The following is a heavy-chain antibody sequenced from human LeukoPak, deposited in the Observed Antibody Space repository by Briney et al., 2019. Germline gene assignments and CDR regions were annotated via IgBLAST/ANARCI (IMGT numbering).Heavy chain of an antibody. CDR2: IYYSGST. V-gene: IGHV4-31*03. J-gene: IGHJ4*02. Sequence: PSETLSLTCTVSGGSISSGGYYWSWIRQHPGKGLEWIGYIYYSGSTYYNPSLKSRVTISVDTSKNQFSLKLSSVTAADTAVYCCARGRYCSSTSCYGLNDYWGQGTLVTVSS. D-gene: IGHD2-2*01. CDR3: ARGRYCSSTSCYGLNDY. CDR1: GGSISSGGYY.